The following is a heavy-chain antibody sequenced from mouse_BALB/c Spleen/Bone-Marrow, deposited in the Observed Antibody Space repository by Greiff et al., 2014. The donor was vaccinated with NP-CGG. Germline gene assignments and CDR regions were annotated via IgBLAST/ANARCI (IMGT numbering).Heavy chain of an antibody. CDR2: IWADGST. J-gene: IGHJ4*01. V-gene: IGHV2-9*02. Sequence: VNLVESGPGLVAPSQSLSITCTVSGFSLTSYGVHWVRQPPGKGLEWLGVIWADGSTNYNSALMSRLSISKDNSKSRVFLKMNSLQTDDTAMYYCSRITTATGAMDYWGQGTSVTVSS. CDR1: GFSLTSYG. D-gene: IGHD1-2*01. CDR3: SRITTATGAMDY.